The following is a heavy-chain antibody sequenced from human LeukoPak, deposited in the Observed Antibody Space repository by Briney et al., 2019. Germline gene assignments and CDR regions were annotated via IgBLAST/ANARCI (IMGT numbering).Heavy chain of an antibody. D-gene: IGHD3-22*01. CDR3: ANLGDYYDSSGYKTGGY. V-gene: IGHV3-21*04. CDR1: GFTFSSYS. J-gene: IGHJ4*02. Sequence: GGSLRLSCAASGFTFSSYSMNWVRQAPGKGLEWVSSISSSSSYIYYADSVKGRFAISRHNSKNTLYLQMHSLRADDTAVYYCANLGDYYDSSGYKTGGYWGQGTLVTVSS. CDR2: ISSSSSYI.